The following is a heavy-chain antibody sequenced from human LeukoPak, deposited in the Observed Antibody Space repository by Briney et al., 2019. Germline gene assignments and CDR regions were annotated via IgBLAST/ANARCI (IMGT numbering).Heavy chain of an antibody. CDR2: ISGSSSYI. J-gene: IGHJ4*02. V-gene: IGHV3-21*04. Sequence: GGSLRLSCAASGFTFSRSDMNWVRQAPGKGLEWVSSISGSSSYIYYTDSLKGRFTISRDNSKNTLYLQMNSLRAEDTAVYYCAKMGIVGANTPDYWGQGTLVTVSS. CDR3: AKMGIVGANTPDY. D-gene: IGHD1-26*01. CDR1: GFTFSRSD.